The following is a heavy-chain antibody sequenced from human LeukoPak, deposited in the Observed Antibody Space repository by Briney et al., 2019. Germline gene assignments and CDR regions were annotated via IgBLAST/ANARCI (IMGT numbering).Heavy chain of an antibody. CDR3: TRETPSMYFDF. D-gene: IGHD4-23*01. CDR1: RYPFTSYV. V-gene: IGHV1-8*01. CDR2: MNPNSGRT. Sequence: GASVKVSYTASRYPFTSYVINWVRQATGQGLEWMGWMNPNSGRTGYAQNFKGRITISRNTSISTAYMELSSLRSEDTTVYYCTRETPSMYFDFLGQGTLVTGSS. J-gene: IGHJ4*02.